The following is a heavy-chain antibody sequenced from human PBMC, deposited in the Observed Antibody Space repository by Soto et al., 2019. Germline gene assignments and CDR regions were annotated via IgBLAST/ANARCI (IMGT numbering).Heavy chain of an antibody. CDR1: GFTLSRYW. J-gene: IGHJ4*02. V-gene: IGHV3-7*04. CDR3: ARIGAAAGDVFDY. CDR2: IKQDASEK. D-gene: IGHD6-13*01. Sequence: EVQLVESGGGLVQPGGSLRLSCAVSGFTLSRYWMSWVRQAPGKGPEWVANIKQDASEKHYVDSVKGRFTISRDNAKNSLYLQMNSLRAEDTAVYHCARIGAAAGDVFDYWGQGSMVTVSS.